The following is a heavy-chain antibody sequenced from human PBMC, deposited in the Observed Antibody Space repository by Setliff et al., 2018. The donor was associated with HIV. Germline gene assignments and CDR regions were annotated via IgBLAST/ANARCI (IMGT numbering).Heavy chain of an antibody. V-gene: IGHV1-8*02. CDR2: MNPNSGNT. J-gene: IGHJ4*02. Sequence: GASVKVSCKASGYTFSNSDINWVRQATGQGLEWVGWMNPNSGNTGYAQKFQGRVTLTRNTSISTAYMELSSLRSEDTAVYSCARVATVSHPGDYFDYWGQGTLVTVSS. D-gene: IGHD4-4*01. CDR1: GYTFSNSD. CDR3: ARVATVSHPGDYFDY.